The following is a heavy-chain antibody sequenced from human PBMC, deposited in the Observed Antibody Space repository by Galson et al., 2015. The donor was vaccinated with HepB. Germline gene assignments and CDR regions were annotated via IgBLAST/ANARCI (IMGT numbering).Heavy chain of an antibody. CDR1: GYTFTSYG. Sequence: QSGAEVKKPGESLKISCKASGYTFTSYGISWVRQAPGQGLEWMGWISAYNGNTNYAQKLQGRVTMTTDTSTSTAYMELRSLRSDDTAVYYCARDGRIVVVPAAIDAFDIWGQGQWSPSLQ. V-gene: IGHV1-18*01. J-gene: IGHJ3*02. CDR3: ARDGRIVVVPAAIDAFDI. CDR2: ISAYNGNT. D-gene: IGHD2-2*02.